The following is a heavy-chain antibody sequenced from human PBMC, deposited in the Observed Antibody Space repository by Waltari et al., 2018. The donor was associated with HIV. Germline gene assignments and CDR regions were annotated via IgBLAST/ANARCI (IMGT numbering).Heavy chain of an antibody. Sequence: QVQLVQSGADVKRPGASVKIYLEDSGNTFLNLCVSWVRQVPGQGLEWIGWINTYGSHTKYPKKFLGRVTQTVDTPTGTAYMKLDNLTEDDTAVYFCARGPSVGGGGVDYWGQGTRVTVSS. CDR1: GNTFLNLC. V-gene: IGHV1-18*01. CDR2: INTYGSHT. CDR3: ARGPSVGGGGVDY. D-gene: IGHD2-8*02. J-gene: IGHJ4*02.